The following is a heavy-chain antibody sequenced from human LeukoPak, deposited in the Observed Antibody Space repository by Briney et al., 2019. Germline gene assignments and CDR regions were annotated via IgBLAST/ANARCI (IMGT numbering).Heavy chain of an antibody. CDR3: ARDRANSGGGNCFDY. D-gene: IGHD6-19*01. CDR1: GYTFTDYF. Sequence: ASVKVSCKASGYTFTDYFMHWVRQAPGQGLEWMGWINPNSGGTNYAPKFQGRVTLTRDTSISTGYMELSGLRSDDTAVYYCARDRANSGGGNCFDYWGQGTLVTVSS. J-gene: IGHJ4*02. CDR2: INPNSGGT. V-gene: IGHV1-2*02.